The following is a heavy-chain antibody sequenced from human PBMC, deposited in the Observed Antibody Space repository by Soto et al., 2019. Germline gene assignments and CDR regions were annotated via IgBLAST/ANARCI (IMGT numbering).Heavy chain of an antibody. J-gene: IGHJ6*02. Sequence: LRLCCAASGFTFSSYSMNWVRQAPGKGLEWVSSISSSSSYIYYADSVKGRFTISRDNATNSLYLQMNSLRAEDTAVYYCARGPRMYYDFWSGYQNYYYYGMDVWGQGTTVTVSS. V-gene: IGHV3-21*01. CDR2: ISSSSSYI. CDR1: GFTFSSYS. D-gene: IGHD3-3*01. CDR3: ARGPRMYYDFWSGYQNYYYYGMDV.